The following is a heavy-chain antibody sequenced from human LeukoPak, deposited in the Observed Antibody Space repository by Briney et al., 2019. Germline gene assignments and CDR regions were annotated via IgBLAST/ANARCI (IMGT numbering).Heavy chain of an antibody. D-gene: IGHD3-3*01. J-gene: IGHJ4*02. V-gene: IGHV3-9*01. CDR3: AKGLAYDFWSGSFDY. Sequence: PGGSLRLSCAASGFTFDDYAMHWVRQVPGKGLDWVSGISWNSGSTAYADSVKGRFTISRDNAKNSLYLQMNSLRVDDTALYFCAKGLAYDFWSGSFDYWGQGILVTVSS. CDR2: ISWNSGST. CDR1: GFTFDDYA.